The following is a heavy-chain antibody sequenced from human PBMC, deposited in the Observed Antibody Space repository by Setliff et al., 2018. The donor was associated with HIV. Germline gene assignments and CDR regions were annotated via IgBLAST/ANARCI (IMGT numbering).Heavy chain of an antibody. J-gene: IGHJ5*02. CDR3: AKVAVTGYCSTTSCQNWFDP. D-gene: IGHD2-2*01. Sequence: SETLSLTCTVSGGSISSTNYFWGWIRQPPGKGLEWIGTIYYHGSTYYNPSLKSRVTISIDTSKNQFSLQLTSVTAADTAVYYCAKVAVTGYCSTTSCQNWFDPWGQGTLVTVSS. V-gene: IGHV4-39*01. CDR1: GGSISSTNYF. CDR2: IYYHGST.